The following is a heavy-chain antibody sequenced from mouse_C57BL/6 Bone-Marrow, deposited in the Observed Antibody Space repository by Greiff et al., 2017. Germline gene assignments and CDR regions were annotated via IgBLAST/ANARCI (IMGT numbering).Heavy chain of an antibody. CDR1: GFNIKDYY. D-gene: IGHD2-4*01. Sequence: EVQLQQSGAELVRPGASVKLSCTASGFNIKDYYMHWVKQRPEQGLEWIGRIDPEDGDTEYAPKFQGKATMTADTSSNTAYLQLSSLTSEDTAVYYCTTYRLRHYYAMDYWGQGTSVTVSS. V-gene: IGHV14-1*01. CDR3: TTYRLRHYYAMDY. CDR2: IDPEDGDT. J-gene: IGHJ4*01.